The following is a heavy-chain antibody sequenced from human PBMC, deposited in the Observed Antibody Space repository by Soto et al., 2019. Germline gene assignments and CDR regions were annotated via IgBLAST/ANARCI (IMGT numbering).Heavy chain of an antibody. D-gene: IGHD3-10*01. Sequence: ASVKVSCKASGYTFTSYGITWVRQAPGQGLEWMGWVSAYNGNTRFAQKVQGRVTMTTDTFTSTAYMELRSLRSGDTAVYYCARDVYGSGSYYNNWGQGTLVTVSS. CDR1: GYTFTSYG. CDR2: VSAYNGNT. CDR3: ARDVYGSGSYYNN. V-gene: IGHV1-18*01. J-gene: IGHJ4*02.